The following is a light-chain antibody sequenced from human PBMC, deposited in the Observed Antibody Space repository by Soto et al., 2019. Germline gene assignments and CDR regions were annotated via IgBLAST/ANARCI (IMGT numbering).Light chain of an antibody. CDR1: QSLLHSNGYNY. CDR3: MQALQTPLT. V-gene: IGKV2-28*01. CDR2: LGS. Sequence: DIVMTQSPLSLPVTPGEPASISCRSSQSLLHSNGYNYLDWYLQKPGQSPQLLIYLGSNRASGVPDRFRGSGSGKDFTLKISRVEAEDVGVYYCMQALQTPLTFGGGTKVEIK. J-gene: IGKJ4*01.